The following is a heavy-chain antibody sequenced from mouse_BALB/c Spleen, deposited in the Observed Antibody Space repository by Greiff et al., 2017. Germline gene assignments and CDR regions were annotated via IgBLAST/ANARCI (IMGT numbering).Heavy chain of an antibody. CDR3: ARRADYGSSHYAMDY. CDR1: GFSLSTSGMG. J-gene: IGHJ4*01. D-gene: IGHD1-1*01. V-gene: IGHV8-12*01. CDR2: IYWDDDK. Sequence: QVQLKESGPGILQPSQTLSLTCSFSGFSLSTSGMGVSWIRQPSGKGLEWLAHIYWDDDKRYNPSLKSRLTISKDTSRNQVFLKITSVDTADTATYYCARRADYGSSHYAMDYWGQGTSVTVSS.